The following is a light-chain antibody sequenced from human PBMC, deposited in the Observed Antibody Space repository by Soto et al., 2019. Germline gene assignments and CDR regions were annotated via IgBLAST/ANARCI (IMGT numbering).Light chain of an antibody. J-gene: IGKJ4*01. CDR3: QQRGHWPLT. CDR2: DAS. Sequence: ETVLTQSPATLSLSPGERATLSCRASQTISSYLIWYQQKPGQAPRLLIYDASSRATGIPARFSGSGSGTDFTLTISSLEPEDFAVYYCQQRGHWPLTFGGGTKVEI. V-gene: IGKV3-11*01. CDR1: QTISSY.